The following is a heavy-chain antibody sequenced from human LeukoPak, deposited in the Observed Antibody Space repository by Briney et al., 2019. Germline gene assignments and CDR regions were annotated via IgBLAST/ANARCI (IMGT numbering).Heavy chain of an antibody. CDR2: IYYSGST. J-gene: IGHJ4*02. D-gene: IGHD2-2*01. V-gene: IGHV4-59*01. CDR3: ARGWGYCSSTSCYFYFDY. CDR1: GGSISSYY. Sequence: SETLSLTXTVSGGSISSYYWSWIRQPPGKGLEWIGYIYYSGSTNYNPSLKSRVTISVDTSKNQFSLKLSSVTAADTAVYYCARGWGYCSSTSCYFYFDYWGQGTLVTVSS.